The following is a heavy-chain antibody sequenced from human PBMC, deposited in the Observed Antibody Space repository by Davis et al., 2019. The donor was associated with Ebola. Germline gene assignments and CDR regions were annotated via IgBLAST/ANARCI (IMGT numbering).Heavy chain of an antibody. CDR1: GYTFTNYG. Sequence: ASVKVSCKASGYTFTNYGITWVRQAPGQGLEWMGWINPHNGNTNYAQNVQGRVTMTTDTSTSTAYMEVGILRSDDTAVYYCARVSDDFWSGYYFDYWGQGTLVTVSS. D-gene: IGHD3-3*01. CDR3: ARVSDDFWSGYYFDY. V-gene: IGHV1-18*04. J-gene: IGHJ4*02. CDR2: INPHNGNT.